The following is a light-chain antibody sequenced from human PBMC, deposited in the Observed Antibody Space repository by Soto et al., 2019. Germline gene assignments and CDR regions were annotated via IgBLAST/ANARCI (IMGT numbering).Light chain of an antibody. CDR3: SSYTSSSTLYG. V-gene: IGLV2-14*01. CDR1: SSDVGGYNY. Sequence: QSALTQPASVSGSPGQSITISCTGTSSDVGGYNYVSWYQQHPGKAPKLMIYDVSNRPSGVSNRFSGSKSGNTASLTISGLQAEDEADYYCSSYTSSSTLYGFGTGTKVTAL. J-gene: IGLJ1*01. CDR2: DVS.